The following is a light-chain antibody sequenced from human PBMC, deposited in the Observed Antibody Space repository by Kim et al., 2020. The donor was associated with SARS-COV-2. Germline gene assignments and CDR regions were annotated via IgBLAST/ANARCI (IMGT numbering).Light chain of an antibody. J-gene: IGLJ2*01. CDR3: AVWDDSLSGHVV. CDR1: SSNIGSNY. CDR2: RNN. Sequence: ELTQPPSASGTPGQRVTISCSGSSSNIGSNYVYWYQRLPGTAPKLLIYRNNQRPSGVPDRFSGSKSGTSASLAISGLRSEDEADYYCAVWDDSLSGHVVFGGGTKVTVL. V-gene: IGLV1-47*01.